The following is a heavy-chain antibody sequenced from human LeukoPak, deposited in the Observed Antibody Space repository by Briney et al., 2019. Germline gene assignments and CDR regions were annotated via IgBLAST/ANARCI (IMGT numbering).Heavy chain of an antibody. J-gene: IGHJ4*02. V-gene: IGHV3-48*04. CDR1: GFTFSHFA. CDR2: INTDSSAI. D-gene: IGHD2-2*01. Sequence: GGSLRLSCAASGFTFSHFAMNWVRQAPGKGLEWISYINTDSSAIHYADSVKGRFTISRDNARKTLILQMNSLRADDPSGDYCAVYTFQPGLIDSWGQGTLVTVSS. CDR3: AVYTFQPGLIDS.